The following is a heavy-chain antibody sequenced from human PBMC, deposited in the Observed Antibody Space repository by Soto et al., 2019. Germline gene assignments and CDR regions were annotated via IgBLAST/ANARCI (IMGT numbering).Heavy chain of an antibody. V-gene: IGHV3-7*01. CDR2: IKQDGSEK. CDR3: ARGTGGATSSGKDQFDY. CDR1: GFIFGNFW. D-gene: IGHD1-26*01. Sequence: EVQLVESGGGLVQPGGSLRLSCAGSGFIFGNFWMTWVRQAPGKGLEWVANIKQDGSEKYYVDSVKGRFTISRDIVKNSLYLQMNSLRSEDTAVYYCARGTGGATSSGKDQFDYWGQGALVPVSS. J-gene: IGHJ4*02.